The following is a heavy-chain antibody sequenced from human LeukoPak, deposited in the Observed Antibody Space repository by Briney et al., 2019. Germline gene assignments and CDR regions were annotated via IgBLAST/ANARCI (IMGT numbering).Heavy chain of an antibody. CDR3: ARVPSGTAFDY. Sequence: GVSLRLSCAASGFTVSSNYMTWVRQTPGKGLEWVSVIYDGGSTYSADSVKGRFTISRDNSKNTLYLQMNSLRAEDTAVYYCARVPSGTAFDYWGQGTLVIVSS. V-gene: IGHV3-53*01. CDR2: IYDGGST. J-gene: IGHJ4*02. CDR1: GFTVSSNY. D-gene: IGHD1-1*01.